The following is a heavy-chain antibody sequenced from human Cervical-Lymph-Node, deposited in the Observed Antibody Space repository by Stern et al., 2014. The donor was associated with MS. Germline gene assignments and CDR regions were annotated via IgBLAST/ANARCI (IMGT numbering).Heavy chain of an antibody. D-gene: IGHD2-15*01. V-gene: IGHV4-31*03. CDR1: GGSISNGGYY. CDR2: IYYSGNT. Sequence: VQLEESGPGLAKPSQTLSLTCTVSGGSISNGGYYWSWIRQHPGKGLEYIGHIYYSGNTYYNPSLKSRVTISVDTSKNQFSLKLRSVIAADTAVYSCARVGLVSALIDYWGQGTLVTVSS. J-gene: IGHJ4*02. CDR3: ARVGLVSALIDY.